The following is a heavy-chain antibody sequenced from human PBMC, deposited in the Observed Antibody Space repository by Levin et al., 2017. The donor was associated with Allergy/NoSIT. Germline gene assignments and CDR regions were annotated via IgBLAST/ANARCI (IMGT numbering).Heavy chain of an antibody. Sequence: GGSLILSCAASGFTFDDYAMHWVRQAPGKGLEWVSGISWNSGSIGYADSVKGRFTISRDNAKNSLYLQMNSLRAEDTALYYCAKDSGYDYYWGQGTLVTVSS. CDR1: GFTFDDYA. CDR3: AKDSGYDYY. V-gene: IGHV3-9*01. D-gene: IGHD5-12*01. J-gene: IGHJ4*02. CDR2: ISWNSGSI.